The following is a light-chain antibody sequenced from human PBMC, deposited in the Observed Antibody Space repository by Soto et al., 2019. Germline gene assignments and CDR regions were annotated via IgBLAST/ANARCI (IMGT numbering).Light chain of an antibody. J-gene: IGLJ2*01. CDR2: EDI. V-gene: IGLV2-23*01. Sequence: QSVLTQPAFVSGSPGQSITISCTGTISDVGRYNLVSWYQQHPDKAPKLIIYEDIERPSGVSHRFSGSTSGNTASLTISGLQTEDEAKYFCCSYAGGASVVFGGGTKLTVL. CDR3: CSYAGGASVV. CDR1: ISDVGRYNL.